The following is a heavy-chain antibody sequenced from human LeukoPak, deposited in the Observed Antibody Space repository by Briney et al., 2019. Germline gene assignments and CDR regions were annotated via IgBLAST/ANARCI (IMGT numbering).Heavy chain of an antibody. D-gene: IGHD2-2*01. CDR2: INPNSGGT. Sequence: ASVKVSCKASGYTFTGYYMHWVRQAPGQGLEWMGWINPNSGGTNYAQKFQGRVTMTRDTSISTAYMELSRLRSDDTAVYYCARDGWDIVVVPAARPYFDYWGQGTLVTVSS. CDR3: ARDGWDIVVVPAARPYFDY. CDR1: GYTFTGYY. V-gene: IGHV1-2*02. J-gene: IGHJ4*02.